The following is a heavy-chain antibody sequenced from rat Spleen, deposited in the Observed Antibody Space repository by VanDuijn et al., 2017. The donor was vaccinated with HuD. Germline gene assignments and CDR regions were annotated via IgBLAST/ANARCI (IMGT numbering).Heavy chain of an antibody. V-gene: IGHV2-1*01. CDR2: IWGDGST. CDR3: ARSETGRGFDY. Sequence: QVQLKESGPGLVQPSQTLSLTCTVSGFSLTSNSVHWVRQPPGKGLEWMGGIWGDGSTDYNSALKSRLSISRDTSKSQVFLKMTSLQTEDTAMYFCARSETGRGFDYWGQGVMVTVSS. J-gene: IGHJ2*01. D-gene: IGHD5-1*01. CDR1: GFSLTSNS.